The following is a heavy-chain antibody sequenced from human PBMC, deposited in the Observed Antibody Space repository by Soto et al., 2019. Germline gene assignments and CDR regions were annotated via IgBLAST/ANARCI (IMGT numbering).Heavy chain of an antibody. V-gene: IGHV5-10-1*01. J-gene: IGHJ6*02. CDR3: ARQSCSSTSCYLSYYYYGMDV. CDR2: IDPSDSYT. Sequence: GESLKISCKGSGYSFTSYWISWVRQMPGKGLERMGRIDPSDSYTNYSPSFQGHVTISADKSISTAYLQWSSLKASDTAMYYCARQSCSSTSCYLSYYYYGMDVWGQGTTVTVSS. D-gene: IGHD2-2*01. CDR1: GYSFTSYW.